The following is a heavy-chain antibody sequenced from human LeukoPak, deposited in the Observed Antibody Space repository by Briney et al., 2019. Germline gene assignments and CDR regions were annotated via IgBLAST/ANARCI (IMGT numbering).Heavy chain of an antibody. CDR1: GFTFSNAW. D-gene: IGHD5-12*01. Sequence: PGGPLRLSCAASGFTFSNAWMSWVRQAPGKGLEWVSSITSSSSSYIHYTDSVKGRFTISRDNAKNSLYLQMNSLRAEDTAVYYCSRDRLGGLDLWGQGTLVAVSS. CDR3: SRDRLGGLDL. CDR2: ITSSSSSYI. V-gene: IGHV3-21*01. J-gene: IGHJ5*02.